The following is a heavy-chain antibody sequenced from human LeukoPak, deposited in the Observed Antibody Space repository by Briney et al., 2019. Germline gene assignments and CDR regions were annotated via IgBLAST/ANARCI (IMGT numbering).Heavy chain of an antibody. V-gene: IGHV3-7*04. CDR3: ARAYTSSSAVPNF. CDR1: GFTFTDYW. J-gene: IGHJ4*02. Sequence: GGSLRLSCAASGFTFTDYWMNWVRQAPGKGLEWVANIKQDGTEKYYVDSVKGRFTISRDNAKNSLYLQMNSLRAEDTAVYFCARAYTSSSAVPNFWGQETLVTVSS. D-gene: IGHD6-6*01. CDR2: IKQDGTEK.